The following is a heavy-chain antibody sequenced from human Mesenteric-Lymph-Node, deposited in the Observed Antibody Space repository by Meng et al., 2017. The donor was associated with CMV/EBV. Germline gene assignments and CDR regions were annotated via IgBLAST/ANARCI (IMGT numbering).Heavy chain of an antibody. D-gene: IGHD3-3*01. CDR3: ARASVTIFGAHQADS. V-gene: IGHV3-7*01. J-gene: IGHJ4*02. Sequence: GESLKISCAASGFTFTNSWMSWVRQGPGKGLEWVDNIKQDGSKKYYVDSVKGRFTISRDNTKNSLYLQMNSLTAGDTAVYYCARASVTIFGAHQADSWGQGTLVTVSS. CDR2: IKQDGSKK. CDR1: GFTFTNSW.